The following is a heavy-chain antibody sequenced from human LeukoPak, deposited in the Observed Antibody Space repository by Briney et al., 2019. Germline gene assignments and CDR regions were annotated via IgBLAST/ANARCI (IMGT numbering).Heavy chain of an antibody. V-gene: IGHV1-2*04. CDR1: GYTFTGYY. CDR3: ARGPVCSSTSCVYRWFGP. D-gene: IGHD2-2*01. J-gene: IGHJ5*02. Sequence: ASVKVSCKASGYTFTGYYMHWVRQAPGQGLEWMGWINPNSGGTNYAQKFQGWVTMTRDTSISTAHMELSRLRSDDTAVYYCARGPVCSSTSCVYRWFGPWGQGTLVTVSS. CDR2: INPNSGGT.